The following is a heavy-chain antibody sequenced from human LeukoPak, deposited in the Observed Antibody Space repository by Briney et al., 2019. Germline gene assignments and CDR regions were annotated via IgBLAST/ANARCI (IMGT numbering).Heavy chain of an antibody. CDR1: GYTFTGYY. V-gene: IGHV1-2*02. J-gene: IGHJ3*02. D-gene: IGHD3-10*01. CDR3: ASKYYYGSGSYYNAAFGI. CDR2: INPNSGGT. Sequence: ASVMVSRKASGYTFTGYYMHWVRRAPGHGLEWMGWINPNSGGTNYAQKFRGRVTMTRDTSISTAYMELSRLRSDDTAVYYCASKYYYGSGSYYNAAFGIWGHGITVTVSS.